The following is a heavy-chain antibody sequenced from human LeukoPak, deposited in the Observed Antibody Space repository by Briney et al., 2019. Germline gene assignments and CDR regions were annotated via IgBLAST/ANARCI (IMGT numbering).Heavy chain of an antibody. V-gene: IGHV3-21*01. CDR2: ISSSSYI. Sequence: GGSLRLSCAASGFTFSSYWMSWVRQAPGKGLEWVSSISSSSYIYYADSVKGRFTISRDNAKNSLYLQMNSLRAEDTAVYYCARAPVLLWFGDNYYYMDVWGKGTTVTVSS. D-gene: IGHD3-10*01. J-gene: IGHJ6*03. CDR1: GFTFSSYW. CDR3: ARAPVLLWFGDNYYYMDV.